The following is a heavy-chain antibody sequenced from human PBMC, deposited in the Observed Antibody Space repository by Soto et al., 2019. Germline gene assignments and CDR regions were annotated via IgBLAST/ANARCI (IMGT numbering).Heavy chain of an antibody. CDR2: VYYTGST. CDR1: GGSISGSY. CDR3: ARSVAVPGAHIDY. V-gene: IGHV4-59*01. Sequence: SETLSLTCVVSGGSISGSYWSWIRQSPGKGLEWLGYVYYTGSTNYSPSLRSRVSISVDTSKNEFSLRLSSVTAADTAVYFCARSVAVPGAHIDYWGQGTVVTVSS. D-gene: IGHD6-19*01. J-gene: IGHJ4*02.